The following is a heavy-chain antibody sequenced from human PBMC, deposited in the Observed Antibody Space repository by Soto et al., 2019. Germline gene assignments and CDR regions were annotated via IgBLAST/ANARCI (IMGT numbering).Heavy chain of an antibody. V-gene: IGHV3-73*02. CDR3: ARDGEGATHYYYYGMDV. D-gene: IGHD1-26*01. Sequence: EVQLVESGGGLVQPGGSLKLSCAASGFVFSGSAIHWVRQASGKGLEWVGRIRSEANSYATAYAASVRSRFTISRGDSENTAGLQMDSLQTEDTAVYYCARDGEGATHYYYYGMDVWGQGTTVTVSS. J-gene: IGHJ6*02. CDR2: IRSEANSYAT. CDR1: GFVFSGSA.